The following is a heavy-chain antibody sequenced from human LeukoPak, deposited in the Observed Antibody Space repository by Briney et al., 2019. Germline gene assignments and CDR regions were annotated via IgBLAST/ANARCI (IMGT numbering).Heavy chain of an antibody. V-gene: IGHV3-23*01. D-gene: IGHD2-15*01. CDR2: ISGSGGST. Sequence: GGSLRLSCAASGFTFSSYGMSWVRQAPGKGLEWVSAISGSGGSTYYADSVKGRFTISRDNSKNTLYLQMNSLRAEDTAVYYCAKDGLAVVVVAEEPDAFDIWGQGTMVTVSS. CDR3: AKDGLAVVVVAEEPDAFDI. CDR1: GFTFSSYG. J-gene: IGHJ3*02.